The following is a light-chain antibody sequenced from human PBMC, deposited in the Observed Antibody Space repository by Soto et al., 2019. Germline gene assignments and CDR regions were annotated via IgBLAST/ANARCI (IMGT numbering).Light chain of an antibody. V-gene: IGKV1-5*03. J-gene: IGKJ1*01. CDR2: KAS. CDR3: QQYNSYSWT. Sequence: DMQITQSPSTLSGSKGDSVTITCRSSQTLSSWLAWYQQKPGKAPKLLIYKASTLKSGVPSRFSGSGSGTEFTLTITSLQPDDFATYYCQQYNSYSWTFGQGTNV. CDR1: QTLSSW.